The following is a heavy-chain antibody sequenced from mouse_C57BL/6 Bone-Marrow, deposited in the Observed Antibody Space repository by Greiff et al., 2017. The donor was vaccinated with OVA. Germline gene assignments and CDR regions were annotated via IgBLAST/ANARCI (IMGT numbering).Heavy chain of an antibody. Sequence: EVQRVESEGGLVQPGSSMKLSCTASGFTFSDYYMAWVRQVPEKGLEWVANINYDGSSTYYLDSLKSRFIISRDNAKNILYLQMSSLKSEDTATYYCARSYYYGSSPGVAMDYWGQGTSVTVSS. CDR1: GFTFSDYY. V-gene: IGHV5-16*01. CDR2: INYDGSST. CDR3: ARSYYYGSSPGVAMDY. D-gene: IGHD1-1*01. J-gene: IGHJ4*01.